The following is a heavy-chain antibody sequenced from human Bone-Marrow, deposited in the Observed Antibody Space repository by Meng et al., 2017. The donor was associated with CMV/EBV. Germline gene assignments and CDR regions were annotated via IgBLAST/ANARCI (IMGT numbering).Heavy chain of an antibody. CDR1: GYSFTDFG. J-gene: IGHJ6*02. Sequence: ASVKVSCKASGYSFTDFGVSWVRQAPGQGLEWMGWISAYNGQKNYAQKFQGRVTITTDESTSTAYMELSSLRSEDTAVYYCARDSTYYYDSSGFPYGMDVWGQGTTVTVSS. D-gene: IGHD3-22*01. CDR3: ARDSTYYYDSSGFPYGMDV. V-gene: IGHV1-18*01. CDR2: ISAYNGQK.